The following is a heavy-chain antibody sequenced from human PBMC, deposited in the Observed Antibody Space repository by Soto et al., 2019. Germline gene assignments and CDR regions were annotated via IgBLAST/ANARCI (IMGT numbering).Heavy chain of an antibody. J-gene: IGHJ4*02. CDR3: AREEGYCSGGSCLRTTYYYFDY. V-gene: IGHV4-4*07. D-gene: IGHD2-15*01. CDR1: GGSISSYY. Sequence: PSETLSLTCTVSGGSISSYYWSWIRQPAGKGLEWIGRIYTSGSTNYNPSLKSRVTMSVDTSENQFSLKLSSVTAADTAVYYCAREEGYCSGGSCLRTTYYYFDYWGQGTLVTVSS. CDR2: IYTSGST.